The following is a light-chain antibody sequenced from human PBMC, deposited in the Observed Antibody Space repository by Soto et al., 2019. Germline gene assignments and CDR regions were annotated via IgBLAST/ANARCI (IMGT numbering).Light chain of an antibody. CDR2: DAS. CDR3: QQYNSYSWT. Sequence: DIQMTQSPSILSASVGDRVTITCRASQSISSWLAWYQQKPGKAPKLLIYDASSLESGVPSRFSGSGSGTEFTLTISSLQPDDFATYFCQQYNSYSWTFGQGTKVDIK. V-gene: IGKV1-5*01. CDR1: QSISSW. J-gene: IGKJ1*01.